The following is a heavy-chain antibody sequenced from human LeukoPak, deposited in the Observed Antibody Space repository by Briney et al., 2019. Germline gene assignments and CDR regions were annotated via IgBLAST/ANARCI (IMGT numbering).Heavy chain of an antibody. CDR2: TYYRSKWYN. CDR3: ARVYCSGGSCSNWFDP. V-gene: IGHV6-1*01. CDR1: GXSVSSNSAA. J-gene: IGHJ5*02. Sequence: SQTLSLTCAISGXSVSSNSAAWNWIRQSPSRGLELLGRTYYRSKWYNDYAVSVKSRITINPDTSKNQFSLQLNSVTPEDTAVYYCARVYCSGGSCSNWFDPWGQGTLVTVSS. D-gene: IGHD2-15*01.